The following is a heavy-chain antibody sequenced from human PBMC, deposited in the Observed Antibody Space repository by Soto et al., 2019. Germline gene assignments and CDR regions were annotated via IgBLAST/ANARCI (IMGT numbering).Heavy chain of an antibody. CDR2: MLSDETNE. CDR1: VFAFSGYG. Sequence: GGSLRLSCAASVFAFSGYGMHWVRQTPAKGLEWVAVMLSDETNEYYADSVKGRFTISRDNSNNTLYLQMNSLRAEDTAVYYCARDSFSNIVAPFDYWGQGTLVTVSS. J-gene: IGHJ4*02. V-gene: IGHV3-33*08. CDR3: ARDSFSNIVAPFDY. D-gene: IGHD5-12*01.